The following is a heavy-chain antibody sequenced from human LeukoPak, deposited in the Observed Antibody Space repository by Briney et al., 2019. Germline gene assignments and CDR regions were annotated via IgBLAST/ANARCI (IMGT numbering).Heavy chain of an antibody. CDR1: VYTFTCYY. CDR2: TNPNRGCT. Sequence: ASVKVSCKASVYTFTCYYMHWVRQAPGQGLEWMGFTNPNRGCTNYAQKFQGRVTMTRETSISTAYMELRRLRSDDTAVYYCARMGVANTENYFGVVPLLRNDALDYWGQGTLVTVSS. V-gene: IGHV1-2*02. D-gene: IGHD3-3*01. J-gene: IGHJ4*02. CDR3: ARMGVANTENYFGVVPLLRNDALDY.